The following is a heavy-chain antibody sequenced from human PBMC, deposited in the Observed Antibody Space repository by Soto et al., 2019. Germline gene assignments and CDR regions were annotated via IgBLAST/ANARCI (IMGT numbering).Heavy chain of an antibody. V-gene: IGHV4-34*01. CDR2: INHSGST. Sequence: SETLSLSCAVYGGSFSGYYWSWIRQPPGKGLEWIGEINHSGSTNYNPSLKSRVTISVDTSKNQFSLKLSSVTAADTAVYYCARVVLWFGYYYYYGMDVWGQGTTVTVSS. CDR1: GGSFSGYY. D-gene: IGHD3-10*01. J-gene: IGHJ6*02. CDR3: ARVVLWFGYYYYYGMDV.